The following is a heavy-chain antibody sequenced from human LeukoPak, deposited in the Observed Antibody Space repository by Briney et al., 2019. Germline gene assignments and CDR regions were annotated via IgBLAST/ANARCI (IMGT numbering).Heavy chain of an antibody. CDR2: IYYSGST. CDR3: ARKGEGIAVGFDY. J-gene: IGHJ4*02. D-gene: IGHD6-19*01. Sequence: PSETLSLTCTVSGGSISSRSYYWGWIRQPPGKGLEWIGSIYYSGSTYYNPSLKSRVTILVDTSKNQFSLKLSSVTAADTAVYYCARKGEGIAVGFDYGGQGTLVTVSS. CDR1: GGSISSRSYY. V-gene: IGHV4-39*07.